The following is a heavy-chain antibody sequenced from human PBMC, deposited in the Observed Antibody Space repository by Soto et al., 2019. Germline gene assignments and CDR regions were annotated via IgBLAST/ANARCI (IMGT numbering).Heavy chain of an antibody. J-gene: IGHJ4*02. CDR2: ISGSGGST. CDR3: AKALVATISNY. D-gene: IGHD5-12*01. Sequence: GGSLRLSYAASGFTFSSYAMSWVRQAPGKGLEWVSAISGSGGSTYYADSVKGRFTISRDNSKNTLYLQMNSLRAEDTAVYYCAKALVATISNYWGQGTLVTVSS. V-gene: IGHV3-23*01. CDR1: GFTFSSYA.